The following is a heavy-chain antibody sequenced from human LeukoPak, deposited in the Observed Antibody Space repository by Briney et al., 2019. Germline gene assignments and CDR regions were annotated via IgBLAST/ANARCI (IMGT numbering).Heavy chain of an antibody. CDR2: IYYSGNT. J-gene: IGHJ4*02. D-gene: IGHD1-7*01. Sequence: SETLSLTCTVSGGSISSYYWSWIRQPPGKGLEWIGYIYYSGNTNYNPSLKSRVTISVDTSKNQFSLKLSSVTAADTAVYYCARGGELWPVDYWGQGTLVTVSS. CDR1: GGSISSYY. V-gene: IGHV4-59*01. CDR3: ARGGELWPVDY.